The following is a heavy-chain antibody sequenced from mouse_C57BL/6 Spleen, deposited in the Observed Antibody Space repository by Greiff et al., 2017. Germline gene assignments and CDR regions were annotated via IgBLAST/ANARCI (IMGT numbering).Heavy chain of an antibody. CDR3: ARSGGLLGYFDV. J-gene: IGHJ1*03. V-gene: IGHV1-39*01. CDR2: INPNYGTT. D-gene: IGHD2-3*01. CDR1: GYSFTDYN. Sequence: EVKLQQSGPELVKPGASVKISCKASGYSFTDYNMNWVKQSNGKSLEWIGVINPNYGTTSYNQKFKGKATLTVDQSSSTAYMQHNSLTSEDSAVYYCARSGGLLGYFDVWGTGTTVTVSS.